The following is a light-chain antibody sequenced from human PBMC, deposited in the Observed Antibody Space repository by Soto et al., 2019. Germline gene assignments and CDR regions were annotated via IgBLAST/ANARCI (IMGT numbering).Light chain of an antibody. Sequence: QSVLTQPASVSGSPGQSITISCSGTSSDIGGYNYVSWYQQHPGKAPKLIIYDVSNRPSGVSNRFSCSKSGNTASLTISGLQPEDEADYYCSSQAVSSTLVFGGGTKLTVL. V-gene: IGLV2-14*01. J-gene: IGLJ2*01. CDR2: DVS. CDR3: SSQAVSSTLV. CDR1: SSDIGGYNY.